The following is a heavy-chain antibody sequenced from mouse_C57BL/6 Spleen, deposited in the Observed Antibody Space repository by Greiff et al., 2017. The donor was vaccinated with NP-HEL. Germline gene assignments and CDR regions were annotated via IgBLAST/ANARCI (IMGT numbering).Heavy chain of an antibody. D-gene: IGHD2-4*01. V-gene: IGHV5-4*03. CDR1: GFTFSSYA. J-gene: IGHJ3*01. CDR2: ISDGGSYT. CDR3: ARGDDYPWFAY. Sequence: EVKLQESGGGLVKPGGSLKLSCAASGFTFSSYAMSWVRQTPEKRLEWVATISDGGSYTYYPDNVKGRFTISSDNAKHNLYLQMSHLKSEDTAMYFCARGDDYPWFAYWGQGTLVTVSA.